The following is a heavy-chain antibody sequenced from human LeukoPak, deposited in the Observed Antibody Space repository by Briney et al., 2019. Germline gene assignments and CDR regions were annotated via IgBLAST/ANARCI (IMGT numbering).Heavy chain of an antibody. Sequence: SETLSLTCTVSGGSISSSSYYWGWIRQPPGKGLEWIGSIYYSGSTNYNPSLKSRVTISVDTSKNQFSLKLSSVTAADTAVYYCARVNYYDSSGYVLYYYYYYIDVWGKGTTVTISS. CDR1: GGSISSSSYY. J-gene: IGHJ6*03. D-gene: IGHD3-22*01. CDR2: IYYSGST. CDR3: ARVNYYDSSGYVLYYYYYYIDV. V-gene: IGHV4-39*07.